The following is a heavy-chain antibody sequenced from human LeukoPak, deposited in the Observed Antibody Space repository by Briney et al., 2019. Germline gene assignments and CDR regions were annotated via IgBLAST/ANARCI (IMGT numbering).Heavy chain of an antibody. CDR2: ISYSGNT. D-gene: IGHD3-22*01. J-gene: IGHJ2*01. V-gene: IGHV4-59*01. CDR3: ARGDDSGAHYPSRFDL. CDR1: GDSITSYF. Sequence: SETLSLTCTVSGDSITSYFWSWIRQSPGEGLELIGDISYSGNTNSNPSLKSRATMSLDTSKNHFSLKLISVIAADTAVYYCARGDDSGAHYPSRFDLWGRGTLVTVSS.